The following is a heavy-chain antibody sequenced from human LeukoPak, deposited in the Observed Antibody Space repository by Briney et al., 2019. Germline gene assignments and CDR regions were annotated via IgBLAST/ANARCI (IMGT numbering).Heavy chain of an antibody. CDR3: ARHKYNWNYPTPGYGVDV. V-gene: IGHV4-39*01. Sequence: SETLSLTCTVSGDSVSSSRYYWGWVRQPPGKGLEWIGSIYYGGSTYYNPSLKSRVIISVDTSKNHFSLKLIAVTAADTAVYYCARHKYNWNYPTPGYGVDVWGQGTTVTVSS. CDR2: IYYGGST. CDR1: GDSVSSSRYY. D-gene: IGHD1-7*01. J-gene: IGHJ6*02.